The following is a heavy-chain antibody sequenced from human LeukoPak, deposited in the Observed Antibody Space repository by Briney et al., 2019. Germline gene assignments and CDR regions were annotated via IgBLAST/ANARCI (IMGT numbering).Heavy chain of an antibody. V-gene: IGHV1-2*02. CDR1: GYTFTGYY. CDR2: INPNSGGT. Sequence: ASVKVSCKASGYTFTGYYMHWVRQAPGQGLEWMGWINPNSGGTNYAQKFQGRVTITADESTSTAYMELSSLRSEDTAVYYCARVAEMATIWYFDYWGQGTLVTVSS. D-gene: IGHD5-24*01. CDR3: ARVAEMATIWYFDY. J-gene: IGHJ4*02.